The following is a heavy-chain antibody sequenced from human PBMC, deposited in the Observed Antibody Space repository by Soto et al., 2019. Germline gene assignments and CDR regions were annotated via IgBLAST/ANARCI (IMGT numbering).Heavy chain of an antibody. D-gene: IGHD3-16*01. J-gene: IGHJ6*02. CDR3: ARDMVGEHYYYYGMDV. CDR1: GFTFSSYI. Sequence: PGGSLRLSCAASGFTFSSYIMNWVRQAPGKGLEWVSSISSSSSYIYYADSVKGRFTISRENAKNSLYLQMNSLRAEDTAVYYCARDMVGEHYYYYGMDVWGQGTTLTV. V-gene: IGHV3-21*01. CDR2: ISSSSSYI.